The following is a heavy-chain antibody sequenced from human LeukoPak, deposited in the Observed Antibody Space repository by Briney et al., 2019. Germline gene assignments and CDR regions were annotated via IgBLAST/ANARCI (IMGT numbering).Heavy chain of an antibody. CDR3: ARDSYDFWSGYTVSY. J-gene: IGHJ4*02. Sequence: GASVKVSCKASGYTFTGYYMHWVRQAPGQGLEWMGWIKPNSGGTNYAQKFQGRVTMTRDTSISTAYMELSRLRSDDTAVYYCARDSYDFWSGYTVSYWGQGTLVTVSS. V-gene: IGHV1-2*02. CDR2: IKPNSGGT. CDR1: GYTFTGYY. D-gene: IGHD3-3*01.